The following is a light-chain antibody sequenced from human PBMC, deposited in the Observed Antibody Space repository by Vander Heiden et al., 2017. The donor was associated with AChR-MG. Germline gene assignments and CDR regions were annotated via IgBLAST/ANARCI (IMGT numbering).Light chain of an antibody. Sequence: QTVVTQEPSFSVSPGGTVTLTCGLSSDSVPISYYPSWYQQIPGQAPRPLIYNTNIRSSGVPDRFSGSILGNKAALTITGAQADDESDYYCALYFDSGIWVFGGGTKLTVL. CDR1: SDSVPISYY. CDR2: NTN. V-gene: IGLV8-61*01. CDR3: ALYFDSGIWV. J-gene: IGLJ3*02.